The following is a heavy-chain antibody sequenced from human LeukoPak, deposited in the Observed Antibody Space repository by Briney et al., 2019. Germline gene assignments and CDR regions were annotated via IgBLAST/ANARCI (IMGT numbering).Heavy chain of an antibody. D-gene: IGHD5-18*01. CDR1: GGSISSYY. CDR2: IYTSGST. J-gene: IGHJ4*02. V-gene: IGHV4-4*07. CDR3: ARGEYGYGFLDYFDY. Sequence: PSETLSLTCTVSGGSISSYYWSWIRQPAGKGLEWIGRIYTSGSTNYNPSLKSRVTISVDKSKNQFSLKLSSVTAADTAVYYCARGEYGYGFLDYFDYWGQGTLVTVSS.